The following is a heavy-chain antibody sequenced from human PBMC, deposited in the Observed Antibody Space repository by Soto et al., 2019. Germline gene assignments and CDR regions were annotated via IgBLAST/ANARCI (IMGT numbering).Heavy chain of an antibody. CDR3: ARRTDSSGYHGAFDY. V-gene: IGHV1-69*13. CDR2: IIPIFGTA. CDR1: GGTFSSYA. J-gene: IGHJ4*02. Sequence: ASVKVSCKASGGTFSSYAISWVRQAPGQGLEWMGGIIPIFGTANYAQKFQGRVTITADESTSTAYMELSSLRSEDTAVYYCARRTDSSGYHGAFDYWGQGTLVTVSS. D-gene: IGHD3-22*01.